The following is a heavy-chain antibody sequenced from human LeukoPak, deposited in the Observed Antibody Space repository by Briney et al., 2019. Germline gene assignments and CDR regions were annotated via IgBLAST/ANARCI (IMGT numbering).Heavy chain of an antibody. CDR1: GFTFSTYA. D-gene: IGHD1-1*01. Sequence: PGGSLRLSCAASGFTFSTYAMSWVRQAPGKGLEWVSTISDSGANTYYADSVRGRFTIPRDNSKNTLYPQKNSLRADDTALYYCAKVHGVPYWGQGTLVTVSS. CDR3: AKVHGVPY. CDR2: ISDSGANT. J-gene: IGHJ4*02. V-gene: IGHV3-23*01.